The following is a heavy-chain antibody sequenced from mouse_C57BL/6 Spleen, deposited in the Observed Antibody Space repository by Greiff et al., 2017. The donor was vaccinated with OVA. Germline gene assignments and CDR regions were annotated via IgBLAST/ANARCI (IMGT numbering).Heavy chain of an antibody. CDR1: GFTFSDYG. V-gene: IGHV5-17*01. J-gene: IGHJ1*03. Sequence: EVQGVESGGGLVKPGGSLKLTCAASGFTFSDYGMHWVRQAPEKGLEWVAYISSGSSTIYYPDTVKGRFTISRDNAKNTLFLQMTRLGSEDTAMYYGARRTVHWYFDVWGTGTTVTVSS. CDR3: ARRTVHWYFDV. CDR2: ISSGSSTI.